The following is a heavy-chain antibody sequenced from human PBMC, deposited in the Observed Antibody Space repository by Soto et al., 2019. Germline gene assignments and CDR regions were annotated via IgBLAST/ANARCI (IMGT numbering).Heavy chain of an antibody. Sequence: QLQLQKSGPGLVKPSETLSLTCTVSGGSISSSSYYWGWIRQPPGKGLEWIGSIYYSGSTYYNPSLKSRVTISVDTSKNQFSLKLSSVTAADTAMYYCARPRNTVTYDAFDIWGQGTMVTVSS. CDR2: IYYSGST. V-gene: IGHV4-39*01. J-gene: IGHJ3*02. CDR1: GGSISSSSYY. CDR3: ARPRNTVTYDAFDI. D-gene: IGHD4-17*01.